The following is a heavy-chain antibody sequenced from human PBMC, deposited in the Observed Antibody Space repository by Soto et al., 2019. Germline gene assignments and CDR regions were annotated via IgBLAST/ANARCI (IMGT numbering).Heavy chain of an antibody. CDR2: IYPGDSDT. J-gene: IGHJ4*02. CDR1: GYSFTSYW. D-gene: IGHD2-15*01. Sequence: PGESLKISCKGSGYSFTSYWIGWVRQMPGKGLEWMGIIYPGDSDTRYSPSFQGQVTISADKSISTAYLQWSSLKASDAAMYYCARVASGGTWVLAFDSGGQGALVTVSS. V-gene: IGHV5-51*01. CDR3: ARVASGGTWVLAFDS.